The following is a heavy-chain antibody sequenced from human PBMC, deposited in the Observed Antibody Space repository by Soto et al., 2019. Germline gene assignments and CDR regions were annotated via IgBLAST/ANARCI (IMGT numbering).Heavy chain of an antibody. V-gene: IGHV4-59*01. D-gene: IGHD5-18*01. Sequence: SETLSLTCTVSGGSISSYYWSWIRQPPGKGLEWIGYIYYSGSTNYNPSLKSRVTISVDTSKNQFSLKLSSVTAADTAVYYCARHSGYSYGYPNWFAPRGQGTLVTVSS. J-gene: IGHJ5*02. CDR3: ARHSGYSYGYPNWFAP. CDR2: IYYSGST. CDR1: GGSISSYY.